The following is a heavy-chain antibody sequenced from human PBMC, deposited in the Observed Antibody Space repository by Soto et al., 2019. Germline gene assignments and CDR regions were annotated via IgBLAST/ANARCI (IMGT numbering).Heavy chain of an antibody. V-gene: IGHV3-9*01. CDR3: AKDLYSGYERYYFDY. Sequence: GGSLRLSCAASGFTFDDYAMHWVRQAPGKGLEWVSGISWNSGSIGYADSVKGRFTISRDNAKNSLYLQMNSLRAEDTALYYCAKDLYSGYERYYFDYWGQGTLVTVSS. CDR1: GFTFDDYA. J-gene: IGHJ4*02. D-gene: IGHD5-12*01. CDR2: ISWNSGSI.